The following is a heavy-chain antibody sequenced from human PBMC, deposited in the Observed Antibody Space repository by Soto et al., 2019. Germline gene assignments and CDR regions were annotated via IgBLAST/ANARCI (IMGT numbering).Heavy chain of an antibody. D-gene: IGHD3-22*01. CDR1: GYTFTSYG. CDR2: ISADRGNT. V-gene: IGHV1-18*01. Sequence: QVQLVQSGAEVKKPGASLKVSCKASGYTFTSYGITWVRQAPGQGLEWMGWISADRGNTKYAQSLQDRVTMTTDTYTNTGYMELRSLRSDDTAVYYCARERGGYYDSSGYYDYWGQGTLVIVSS. J-gene: IGHJ4*02. CDR3: ARERGGYYDSSGYYDY.